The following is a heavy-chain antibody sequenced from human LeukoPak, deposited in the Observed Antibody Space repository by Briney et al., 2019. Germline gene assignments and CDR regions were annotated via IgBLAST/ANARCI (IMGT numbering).Heavy chain of an antibody. Sequence: PWETLSLTCTVSGGSISSGSYYWSWIRQPAGKGLEWIGRIYTSGSTNYNPSLKSRVTISVDTSKNQFSLKLSSVTAADTAVYYCARDSALYSSGWLFDYWGQGTLVTVSS. J-gene: IGHJ4*02. V-gene: IGHV4-61*02. CDR2: IYTSGST. D-gene: IGHD6-19*01. CDR1: GGSISSGSYY. CDR3: ARDSALYSSGWLFDY.